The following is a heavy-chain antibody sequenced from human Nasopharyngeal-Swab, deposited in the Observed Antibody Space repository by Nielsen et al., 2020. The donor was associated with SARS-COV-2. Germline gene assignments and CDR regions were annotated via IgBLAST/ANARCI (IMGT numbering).Heavy chain of an antibody. CDR3: AKSTQLGIIYYYYNGVDV. D-gene: IGHD1-1*01. CDR1: AFTFSSYD. J-gene: IGHJ6*02. Sequence: GGSLRLSCAASAFTFSSYDMHWVRQAPGKGLEWVALISYDGTYKYYADSVKGRFTISRDNSKNTLYLQMNSLRAEDTAVYYCAKSTQLGIIYYYYNGVDVWGQGTTVTVSS. V-gene: IGHV3-30*18. CDR2: ISYDGTYK.